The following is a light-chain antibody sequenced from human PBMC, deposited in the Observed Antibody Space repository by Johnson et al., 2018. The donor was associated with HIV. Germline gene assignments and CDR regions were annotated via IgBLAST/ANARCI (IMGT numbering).Light chain of an antibody. V-gene: IGLV1-51*02. Sequence: QSVLTQPPSVSAAPGQKVTISCSGGGSNIGNTYVSWYQQLPGTAPKLLIYENNKRPSGIPDRFSGSKSGTSATLGITGLQTGDEADYYCGTGDSSLRVGFFGTGTKVTVL. CDR2: ENN. CDR1: GSNIGNTY. J-gene: IGLJ1*01. CDR3: GTGDSSLRVGF.